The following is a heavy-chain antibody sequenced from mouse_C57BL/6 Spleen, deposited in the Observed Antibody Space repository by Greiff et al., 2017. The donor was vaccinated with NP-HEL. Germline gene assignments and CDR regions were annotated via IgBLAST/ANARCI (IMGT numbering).Heavy chain of an antibody. V-gene: IGHV1-26*01. J-gene: IGHJ2*01. CDR2: INPNNGGT. CDR1: GYTFTDYY. D-gene: IGHD1-1*01. Sequence: EVQLQQSGPELVKPGASVKISCKASGYTFTDYYMNWVKQSHGKSLEWIGDINPNNGGTSYNQKFKGKATLTVDKSSSTAYMELRSLTSEDSAVYDCARATVARDYWGQGTTLTVSS. CDR3: ARATVARDY.